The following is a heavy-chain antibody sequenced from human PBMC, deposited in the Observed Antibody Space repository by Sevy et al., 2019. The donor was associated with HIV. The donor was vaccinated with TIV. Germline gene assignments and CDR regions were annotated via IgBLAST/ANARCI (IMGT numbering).Heavy chain of an antibody. CDR2: IHASGST. CDR1: GDSFSSDTYF. Sequence: SETLSLTCTVSGDSFSSDTYFWKWIRQPAGKGLEWIGRIHASGSTIYNPSLKSRVTMSVDKSKSQFSLRLSSVTAADTAVYFCARERGSNILTLGLDFWGQGSLVTVSS. D-gene: IGHD3-9*01. J-gene: IGHJ4*02. V-gene: IGHV4-61*02. CDR3: ARERGSNILTLGLDF.